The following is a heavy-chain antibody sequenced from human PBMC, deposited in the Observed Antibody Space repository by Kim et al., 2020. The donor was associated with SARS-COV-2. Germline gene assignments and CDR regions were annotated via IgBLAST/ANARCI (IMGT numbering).Heavy chain of an antibody. J-gene: IGHJ6*03. CDR3: AGEATAFDTRHIDV. V-gene: IGHV3-30*03. Sequence: YADAMKGRFSYSRDNARNPLYLQMNSLRVEDTAVYYCAGEATAFDTRHIDVWGTGTTVIVSS. D-gene: IGHD3-3*02.